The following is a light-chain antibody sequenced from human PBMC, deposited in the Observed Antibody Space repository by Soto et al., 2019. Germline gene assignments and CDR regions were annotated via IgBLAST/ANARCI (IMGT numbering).Light chain of an antibody. J-gene: IGKJ1*01. Sequence: EIMLTQSPGTLSLSPGERATLSCRASQSVGSTYLAWYQQKPGQAPRLLIYGASSRASGIPDRFSGSGSGTDFTLTISGLEPDDLALYYCQQHGTSPWTFGQGTKVEIK. V-gene: IGKV3-20*01. CDR3: QQHGTSPWT. CDR2: GAS. CDR1: QSVGSTY.